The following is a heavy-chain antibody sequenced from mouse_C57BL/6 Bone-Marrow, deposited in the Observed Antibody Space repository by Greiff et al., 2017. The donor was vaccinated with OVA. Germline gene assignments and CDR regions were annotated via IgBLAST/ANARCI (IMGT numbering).Heavy chain of an antibody. V-gene: IGHV1-42*01. Sequence: VLLQQSGPELVKPGASVKISCKASGYSFTGYYMNWVKQSPEKSLEWIGEINPSTGGTTYNQKFKAKATLTVDKSSSTAYMQLKSLTSEDSAVYYCARSAAQAAYYAMDYWGQGTSVTVSS. CDR2: INPSTGGT. CDR1: GYSFTGYY. D-gene: IGHD3-2*02. J-gene: IGHJ4*01. CDR3: ARSAAQAAYYAMDY.